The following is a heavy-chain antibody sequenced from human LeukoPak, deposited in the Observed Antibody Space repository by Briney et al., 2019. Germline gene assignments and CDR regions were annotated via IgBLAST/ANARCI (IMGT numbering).Heavy chain of an antibody. CDR1: GFTFSSYS. CDR2: ISSSSSYI. J-gene: IGHJ2*01. V-gene: IGHV3-21*01. D-gene: IGHD6-13*01. Sequence: PGGSLRLSCAASGFTFSSYSMNWVRQAPGKGLEWVSSISSSSSYIYYADSVKGRFTISRDNAKNSLYLQMNSLRAEDTVVYYCARDKRQQLVPAHFDLWGRGTLVTVSS. CDR3: ARDKRQQLVPAHFDL.